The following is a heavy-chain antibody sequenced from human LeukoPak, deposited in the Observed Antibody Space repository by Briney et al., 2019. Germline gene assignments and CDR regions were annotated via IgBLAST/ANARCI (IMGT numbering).Heavy chain of an antibody. Sequence: PSETLSLTCTVSGSSISGYYWSWIRQSPGKGLEWIGYIYNSGSTNYNPSLQSRVTISVDTSKNQFSLNLSSVTAADTAVYYCARYGSGTYPRFDYWGQGTLVTVSS. CDR2: IYNSGST. CDR1: GSSISGYY. V-gene: IGHV4-59*08. CDR3: ARYGSGTYPRFDY. J-gene: IGHJ4*02. D-gene: IGHD3-10*01.